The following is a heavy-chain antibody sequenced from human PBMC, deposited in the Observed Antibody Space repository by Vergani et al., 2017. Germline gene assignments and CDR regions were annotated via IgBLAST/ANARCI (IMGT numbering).Heavy chain of an antibody. J-gene: IGHJ4*02. D-gene: IGHD5-18*01. CDR3: ARGYSYGRIDY. Sequence: QVQLQESGPGLVKPSETLSLTCTVSGGSISSYYWSWFRQPPGKGLEWIGYIYYSGSTNYNPSLKSRVTISVDTSKNQFSLKLSSVTAADTAVYYCARGYSYGRIDYWGQGTLVTVSS. V-gene: IGHV4-59*01. CDR1: GGSISSYY. CDR2: IYYSGST.